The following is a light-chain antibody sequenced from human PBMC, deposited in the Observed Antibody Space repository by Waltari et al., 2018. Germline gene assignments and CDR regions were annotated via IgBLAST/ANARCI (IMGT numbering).Light chain of an antibody. Sequence: DIQMTQSPSTLSASVGDRVTITCRASQSVSTSLAWYQQKPEKAPKVLIYKASSLESGVPLRFSGSGSGTEFTLTITSLQHDDVAIYSCKQYITYPWTFGQGTKVEVK. CDR2: KAS. CDR1: QSVSTS. CDR3: KQYITYPWT. J-gene: IGKJ1*01. V-gene: IGKV1-5*03.